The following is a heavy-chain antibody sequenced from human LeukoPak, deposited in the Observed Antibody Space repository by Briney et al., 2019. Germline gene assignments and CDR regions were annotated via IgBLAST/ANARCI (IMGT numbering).Heavy chain of an antibody. Sequence: GGSLRHSCTASGFTFGDYAMSWVRQAPGKGLEWVGFIRSKAYGGTTEYAASVKGRFIISRDDSKSIAYLQMNSLKTEDTAVYYCTRDTGYRSTHWGQGTLVTVSS. D-gene: IGHD6-19*01. CDR1: GFTFGDYA. CDR2: IRSKAYGGTT. V-gene: IGHV3-49*04. CDR3: TRDTGYRSTH. J-gene: IGHJ4*02.